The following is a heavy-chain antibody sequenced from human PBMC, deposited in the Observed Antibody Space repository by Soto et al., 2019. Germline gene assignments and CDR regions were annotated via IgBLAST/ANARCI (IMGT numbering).Heavy chain of an antibody. D-gene: IGHD2-2*03. CDR3: AREGNLGRWIQPLDS. J-gene: IGHJ4*02. Sequence: SETLSLTCTVSGGSISSSSYYWGWIRQPPGKGLEWIGSIYYSGSTYYNPSLKSRVTISVDTSKNHFSLKLSSVTTADTAVYFCAREGNLGRWIQPLDSWGQGTLVTVSS. CDR2: IYYSGST. CDR1: GGSISSSSYY. V-gene: IGHV4-39*02.